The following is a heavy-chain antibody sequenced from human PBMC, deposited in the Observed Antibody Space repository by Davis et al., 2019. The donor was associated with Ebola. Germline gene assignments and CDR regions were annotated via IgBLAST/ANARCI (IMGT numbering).Heavy chain of an antibody. D-gene: IGHD4-17*01. Sequence: PGGSLRLSCAASGFTFNNYAMSWVRQAPGKGLEWVSSISSSSSTINYADSVKGRFTISRDNAKNSLYLQMNSLRDEDTAVFYCARGRTVTNYVDYWGPGTLVTVSS. J-gene: IGHJ4*02. CDR1: GFTFNNYA. V-gene: IGHV3-48*02. CDR3: ARGRTVTNYVDY. CDR2: ISSSSSTI.